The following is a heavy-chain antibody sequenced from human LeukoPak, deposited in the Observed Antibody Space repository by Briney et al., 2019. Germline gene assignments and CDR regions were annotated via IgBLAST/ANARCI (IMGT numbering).Heavy chain of an antibody. CDR3: ARESITMVRGTRMDV. CDR2: INHSGST. Sequence: SETLSLTCAVYGGSFSGYYWSWIRQPPGKGLEWIGEINHSGSTNYNPSLKSQVTISVDTSKNQFSLKLSSVTAADTAVYYCARESITMVRGTRMDVWGQGTTVTVSS. CDR1: GGSFSGYY. V-gene: IGHV4-34*01. D-gene: IGHD3-10*01. J-gene: IGHJ6*02.